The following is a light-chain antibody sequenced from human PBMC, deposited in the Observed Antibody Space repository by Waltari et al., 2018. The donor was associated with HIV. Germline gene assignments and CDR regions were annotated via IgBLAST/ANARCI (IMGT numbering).Light chain of an antibody. V-gene: IGLV8-61*01. CDR2: STN. CDR1: SGSVSTSYY. J-gene: IGLJ3*02. Sequence: QTVVTQEPSFSVSPGGTVTLTCGFSSGSVSTSYYPSWYQQTPGQAPRTLIHSTNTRSSGVPDRFSGSIVGNKAALTITGAQADDESDYYCVLYMGSGLWVFGGGTKLTVL. CDR3: VLYMGSGLWV.